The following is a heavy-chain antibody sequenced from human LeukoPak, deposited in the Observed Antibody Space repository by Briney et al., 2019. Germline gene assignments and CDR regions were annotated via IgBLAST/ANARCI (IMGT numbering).Heavy chain of an antibody. Sequence: PSETLSLTCTVSGGSISSGSYYWSWIRQPAGKGLEWIGRIYTSGSTNYNPSLKSRVTISVDTSKNQFSLKLSSVTAADTAVYYCARGDIAAAGVDYWGQGTLVTVSS. CDR1: GGSISSGSYY. D-gene: IGHD6-13*01. V-gene: IGHV4-61*02. J-gene: IGHJ4*02. CDR2: IYTSGST. CDR3: ARGDIAAAGVDY.